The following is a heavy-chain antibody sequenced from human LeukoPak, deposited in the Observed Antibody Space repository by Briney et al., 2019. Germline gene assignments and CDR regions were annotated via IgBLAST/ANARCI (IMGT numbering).Heavy chain of an antibody. D-gene: IGHD5-12*01. CDR3: ARTLRGSRGYDWGFDF. Sequence: GGSLRLSCAASGFTVSSNYMSWVRQAPGKGLEWVSYISTGGRTIHYADSAKGRFSISRDNAKNSLYLQMTSLRAEDTAVYYCARTLRGSRGYDWGFDFWGQGTQVTVSS. CDR2: ISTGGRTI. CDR1: GFTVSSNY. V-gene: IGHV3-11*04. J-gene: IGHJ4*02.